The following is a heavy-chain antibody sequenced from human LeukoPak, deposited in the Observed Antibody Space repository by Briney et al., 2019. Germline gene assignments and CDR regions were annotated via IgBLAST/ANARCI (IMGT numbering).Heavy chain of an antibody. J-gene: IGHJ4*02. CDR2: INHSGST. D-gene: IGHD2-21*02. V-gene: IGHV4-34*01. CDR1: GGSFSGYY. Sequence: TSETLSLTCAVYGGSFSGYYWSWIRQPPGKGLEWIGEINHSGSTNYNPSLKSRVTISVDTSKNQFSLKLSSVTAADTAVYYCARGPPYIVVVTPIGFFHYWGQGTLVTVSS. CDR3: ARGPPYIVVVTPIGFFHY.